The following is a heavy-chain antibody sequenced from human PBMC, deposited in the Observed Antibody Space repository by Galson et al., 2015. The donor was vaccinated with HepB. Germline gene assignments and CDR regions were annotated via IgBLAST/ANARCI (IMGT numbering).Heavy chain of an antibody. D-gene: IGHD3-10*01. CDR2: INPSGGST. J-gene: IGHJ4*02. V-gene: IGHV1-46*01. Sequence: SVKVSCKASGYTFTSYYMHWVRQAPGQGLEWMGVINPSGGSTSYAQKFQGRVTMTRDTSTSTVYMELSSLRSEDTAVYYCARDEVRVGADRRVFDYWGQGTLVTVSS. CDR1: GYTFTSYY. CDR3: ARDEVRVGADRRVFDY.